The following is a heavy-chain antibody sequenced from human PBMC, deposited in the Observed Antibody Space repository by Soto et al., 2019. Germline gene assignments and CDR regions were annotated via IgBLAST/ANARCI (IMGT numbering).Heavy chain of an antibody. V-gene: IGHV1-69*01. J-gene: IGHJ4*02. Sequence: QVQLVQSGAEVKKPGSSVKVSCKASGGTFSSYAISWVRQAPGQGLEWMGGIIPIFGTANYAQKFQGRVTITADGATSAAYRELSSLRCEDTGVYYWGRVINAGVTIFGAGGAYFDYWGQGTLVTVSS. CDR3: GRVINAGVTIFGAGGAYFDY. CDR1: GGTFSSYA. D-gene: IGHD3-3*01. CDR2: IIPIFGTA.